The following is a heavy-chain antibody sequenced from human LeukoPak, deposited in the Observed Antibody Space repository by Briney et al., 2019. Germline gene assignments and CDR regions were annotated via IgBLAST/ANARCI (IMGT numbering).Heavy chain of an antibody. J-gene: IGHJ5*02. Sequence: SAKVSCKASGGTFSSYAISWVRQAPGQGLEWMGGIIPIFGTANYAQKFQGRVTITTDESTSTAYMELSSLRSDDTAVYYCARDSRGRSYNWFDPWGQGTLVTVSS. CDR3: ARDSRGRSYNWFDP. D-gene: IGHD6-6*01. CDR2: IIPIFGTA. CDR1: GGTFSSYA. V-gene: IGHV1-69*05.